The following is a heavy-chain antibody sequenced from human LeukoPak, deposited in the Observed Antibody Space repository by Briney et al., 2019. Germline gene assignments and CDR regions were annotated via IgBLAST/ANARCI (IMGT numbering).Heavy chain of an antibody. V-gene: IGHV4-34*01. Sequence: SETLSLTCTVYSGSFSGYYWSWIRQPPGKGLEWIGEINYSGNTNYNPSLKSRVTISVDTPRNQSSLKLSSVTAADTGVYYCARDIDSGINYYYMDVWGKGTTVTISS. CDR2: INYSGNT. CDR3: ARDIDSGINYYYMDV. CDR1: SGSFSGYY. D-gene: IGHD3-10*01. J-gene: IGHJ6*03.